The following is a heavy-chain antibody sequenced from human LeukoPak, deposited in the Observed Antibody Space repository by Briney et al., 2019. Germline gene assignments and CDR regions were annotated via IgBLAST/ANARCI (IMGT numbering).Heavy chain of an antibody. Sequence: RTGGSLRLSCAASGFTFSTYTVNWVRQAPGKGLEWVSSISGSSSYKYYADSVKGRFTISRDNAKNSLYLQMNSLRAEDTAVYYCARDVYCSSATCPFDYWGQGTLVTVSS. CDR2: ISGSSSYK. CDR3: ARDVYCSSATCPFDY. D-gene: IGHD2-2*01. CDR1: GFTFSTYT. J-gene: IGHJ4*02. V-gene: IGHV3-21*01.